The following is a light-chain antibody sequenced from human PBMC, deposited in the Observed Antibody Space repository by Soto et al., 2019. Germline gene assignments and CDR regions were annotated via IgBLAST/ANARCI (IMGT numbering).Light chain of an antibody. CDR3: RSYTNINTRACV. CDR2: EVT. CDR1: SXDIGSYNR. J-gene: IGLJ1*01. Sequence: QSVLTQPASVSWSPGQSITISCTGTSXDIGSYNRVSWYQQHPGKAPKLIIYEVTDRPSGVSTRFSGSKSGNTASLTISGLQAEDEAEYYCRSYTNINTRACVFGTGTKVTVL. V-gene: IGLV2-14*01.